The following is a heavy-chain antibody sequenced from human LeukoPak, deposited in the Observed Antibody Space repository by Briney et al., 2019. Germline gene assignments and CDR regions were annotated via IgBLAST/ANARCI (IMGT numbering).Heavy chain of an antibody. CDR2: IVPILGAA. CDR1: GGTFSTYA. D-gene: IGHD3-10*01. J-gene: IGHJ2*01. V-gene: IGHV1-69*13. CDR3: ASNLWFRGRDYWYFAL. Sequence: GASVKVSCKASGGTFSTYAISWVRQAPGQGLEWMGGIVPILGAASYAQKFQGRVTITADESTTTAFMELSSLRADDTAVYYCASNLWFRGRDYWYFALWGRGTLVTVSS.